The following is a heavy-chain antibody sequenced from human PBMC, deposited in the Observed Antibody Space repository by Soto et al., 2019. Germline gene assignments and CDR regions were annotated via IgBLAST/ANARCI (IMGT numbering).Heavy chain of an antibody. Sequence: QPGGSLRLSCGSPGFNFANYAMGRVRQAPGKGLEWVSGISSTGRRAYYADSVRGRFSISRDNSKNTVDLQINSLRAEDTAVYYCAKVANVGVVVEYFDHWGQGSLVTVSS. CDR2: ISSTGRRA. V-gene: IGHV3-23*01. CDR3: AKVANVGVVVEYFDH. J-gene: IGHJ4*02. D-gene: IGHD3-3*01. CDR1: GFNFANYA.